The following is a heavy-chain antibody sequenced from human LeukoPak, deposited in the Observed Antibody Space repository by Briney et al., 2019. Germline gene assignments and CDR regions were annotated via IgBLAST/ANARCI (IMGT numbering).Heavy chain of an antibody. CDR1: GFTFSSYW. J-gene: IGHJ4*02. CDR2: INSDGSST. Sequence: AGGSLRLSCAASGFTFSSYWMHWVRQAPGKGLVWVSRINSDGSSTSYADSVKGRFTISRDNAKNTLYLQMNSLRAEDTAVYYCAREATVTGTGDYWGQGTLVTVSS. CDR3: AREATVTGTGDY. V-gene: IGHV3-74*01. D-gene: IGHD1-20*01.